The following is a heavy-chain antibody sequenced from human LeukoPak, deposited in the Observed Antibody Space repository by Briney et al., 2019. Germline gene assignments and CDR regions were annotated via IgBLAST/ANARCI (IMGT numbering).Heavy chain of an antibody. CDR3: AGGYCSSTSCLDAFDI. V-gene: IGHV3-30*02. J-gene: IGHJ3*02. CDR2: IRYDGYNT. D-gene: IGHD2-2*01. Sequence: GGSLRLSCTASGFPFSTYGMHWVRQAPGKGLEWVAFIRYDGYNTYHADSVKGRFTISRDNSKKTLYVQMNSLRAEDTAVYYCAGGYCSSTSCLDAFDIWGQGTMVTVSS. CDR1: GFPFSTYG.